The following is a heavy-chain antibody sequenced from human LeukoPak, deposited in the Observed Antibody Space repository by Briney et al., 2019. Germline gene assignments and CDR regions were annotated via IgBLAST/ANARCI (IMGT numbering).Heavy chain of an antibody. V-gene: IGHV3-7*03. J-gene: IGHJ6*04. CDR1: GFTFGSYW. D-gene: IGHD4-17*01. CDR3: ARVRTVTYYGMDV. CDR2: IKQDESEK. Sequence: GGSLRLSCAASGFTFGSYWMSWVRQAPGKGLEWVANIKQDESEKYYVAPVKGRFTISRDNHKNSLFLQMNSLRAEDTAVYYCARVRTVTYYGMDVWGKGTTVTVSS.